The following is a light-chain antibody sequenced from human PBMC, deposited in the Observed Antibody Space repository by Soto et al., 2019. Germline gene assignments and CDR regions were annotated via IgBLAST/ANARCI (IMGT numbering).Light chain of an antibody. V-gene: IGKV1-33*01. J-gene: IGKJ4*01. Sequence: DIQMTQSPSTLSASVGDRVTISCQASQDITNYLNWYLQKPGKAPKLLIYDASNLETGVPPRFSGSGSGTDFTFTISSLPPEDVATYYCQQCDNLPLTFGGGTKGEIK. CDR3: QQCDNLPLT. CDR1: QDITNY. CDR2: DAS.